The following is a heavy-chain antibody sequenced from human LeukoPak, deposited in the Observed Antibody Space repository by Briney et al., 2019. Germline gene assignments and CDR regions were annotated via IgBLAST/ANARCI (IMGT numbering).Heavy chain of an antibody. Sequence: ASETLSLTCAVYGGSFSGYYWSWIRQPPGKGLEWIGSIYYSGSTYYNPSLKSRVTISVDTSKNQFSLKLSSVTAADTAVYYCARHPTYYYDSSGYRDYWGQGTLVTVSS. CDR2: IYYSGST. D-gene: IGHD3-22*01. CDR1: GGSFSGYY. CDR3: ARHPTYYYDSSGYRDY. J-gene: IGHJ4*02. V-gene: IGHV4-34*01.